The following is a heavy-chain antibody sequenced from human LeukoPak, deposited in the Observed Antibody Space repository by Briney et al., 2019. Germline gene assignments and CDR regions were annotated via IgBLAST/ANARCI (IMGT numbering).Heavy chain of an antibody. J-gene: IGHJ4*02. V-gene: IGHV4-61*01. CDR1: GGSISSSSYY. CDR2: IHNSGST. D-gene: IGHD3-16*01. CDR3: ARGIRGAADY. Sequence: PSETLSLTCTVSGGSISSSSYYWSWIRQPPGKGLEWIGYIHNSGSTMYNPSLKSRLAMSLDTSKNQFSLNLNSVTAADTAVYYCARGIRGAADYWGQGTLVTVSS.